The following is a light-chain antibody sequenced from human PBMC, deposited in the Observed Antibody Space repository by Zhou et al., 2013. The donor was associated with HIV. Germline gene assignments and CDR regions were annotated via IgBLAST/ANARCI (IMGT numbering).Light chain of an antibody. J-gene: IGKJ2*01. CDR2: AAS. V-gene: IGKV3-15*01. CDR3: QPYGYWPPLFT. CDR1: QNIHSN. Sequence: IVMTQSPATLSVSAGETAALSCRASQNIHSNLAWYQQKPGQAPRLLIYAASTRAATIPARFSGSGSGTDFTLTINSLQSEDFAIYYCQPYGYWPPLFTFGQGPGWRS.